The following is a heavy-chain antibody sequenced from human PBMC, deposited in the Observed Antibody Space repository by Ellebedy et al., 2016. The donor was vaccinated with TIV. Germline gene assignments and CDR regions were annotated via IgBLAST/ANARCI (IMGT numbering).Heavy chain of an antibody. D-gene: IGHD3-10*01. Sequence: LRLXXTVSGGSIISDDYYWTWIRHPPGTGRELIGYINHSGSTYYNSSLKSRLSISVDTSKNHFSLQLSSVTASDTAVYYCGQVGSRANYAMDVWGQGTTVTVSS. J-gene: IGHJ6*02. CDR1: GGSIISDDYY. CDR2: INHSGST. V-gene: IGHV4-30-4*01. CDR3: GQVGSRANYAMDV.